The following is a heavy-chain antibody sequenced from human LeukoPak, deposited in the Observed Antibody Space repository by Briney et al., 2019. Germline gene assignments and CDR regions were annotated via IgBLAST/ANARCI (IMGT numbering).Heavy chain of an antibody. Sequence: GGSLRLSCAASGFTLSSYAMYWVRQAPGKGLEWVAVTSYDGSNKYYADSVKGRFIISRDNSKNSLYLQMNSLRAEDTAVYYCARGAMIPDYWGQGTLVTVSS. CDR3: ARGAMIPDY. CDR2: TSYDGSNK. CDR1: GFTLSSYA. J-gene: IGHJ4*02. D-gene: IGHD3-22*01. V-gene: IGHV3-30*04.